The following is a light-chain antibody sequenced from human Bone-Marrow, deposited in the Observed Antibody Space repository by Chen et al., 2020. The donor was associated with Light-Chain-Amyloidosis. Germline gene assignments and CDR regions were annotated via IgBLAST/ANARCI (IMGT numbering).Light chain of an antibody. Sequence: DIQMTHAPSSVSATVGDTVSITCRASRATGGWLAWFQQKPGEAPKLLSSAASTLHSGVPSRCSGGGSGTEFTLTINGLQSEDLATYCCQQANSFPLSFGGGTRVEIQ. CDR3: QQANSFPLS. CDR1: RATGGW. J-gene: IGKJ4*01. V-gene: IGKV1-12*01. CDR2: AAS.